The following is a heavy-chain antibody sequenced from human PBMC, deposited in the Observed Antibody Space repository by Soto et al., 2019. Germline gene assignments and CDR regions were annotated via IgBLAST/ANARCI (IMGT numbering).Heavy chain of an antibody. Sequence: EGSRRISCVTSRFSFNTFAMSWVRQAPGKGLEWVSAINGGGENTYYADSVKGRFTISRDNSKNTLYLQMNSLRAEDTAVYYCAKAAGLGSTKYNCCDPWGQGTLVTVSS. J-gene: IGHJ5*02. V-gene: IGHV3-23*01. D-gene: IGHD2-15*01. CDR1: RFSFNTFA. CDR3: AKAAGLGSTKYNCCDP. CDR2: INGGGENT.